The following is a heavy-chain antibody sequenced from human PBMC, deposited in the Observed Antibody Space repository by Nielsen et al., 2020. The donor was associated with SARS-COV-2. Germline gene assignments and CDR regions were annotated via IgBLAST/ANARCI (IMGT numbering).Heavy chain of an antibody. CDR1: EFTFGFYA. J-gene: IGHJ5*02. V-gene: IGHV3-23*01. CDR3: AKDPSLYTSMWSIWFDP. CDR2: ITGSGGST. D-gene: IGHD6-19*01. Sequence: GSLSLSCAASEFTFGFYAMAWVRQAPGKGLEWVSTITGSGGSTYYADSVKGRFTISRDNSNNTLFLQMNSLRAEDTAVYYCAKDPSLYTSMWSIWFDPWGQGTLVTVSS.